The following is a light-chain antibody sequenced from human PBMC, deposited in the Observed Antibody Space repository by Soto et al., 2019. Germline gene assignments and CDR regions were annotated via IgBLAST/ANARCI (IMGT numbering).Light chain of an antibody. CDR1: SSDVGSYNL. J-gene: IGLJ2*01. Sequence: QSALTQPASVSGSPGQSITISCTGTSSDVGSYNLVSWYQHRPGKAPRVMIYESIKRPSGISDRFSGSKSGNTASLTISGIQSEDEADYYCCSYAGSSSVIFGGGTKLTVL. CDR3: CSYAGSSSVI. CDR2: ESI. V-gene: IGLV2-23*01.